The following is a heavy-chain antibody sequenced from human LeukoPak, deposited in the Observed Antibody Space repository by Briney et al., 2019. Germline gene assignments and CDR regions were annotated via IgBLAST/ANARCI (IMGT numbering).Heavy chain of an antibody. CDR3: AKVRRYLWSRELLSHADY. D-gene: IGHD3-10*01. V-gene: IGHV3-23*01. CDR2: ISGSGGST. Sequence: PGGSLRLSCAASGFTFSSYAMSWVRQAPGKGLEWVSAISGSGGSTYYADSVKGRFTISRDNSKNTLYLQMNSLRAEDTAVYYCAKVRRYLWSRELLSHADYWGQGTLVTVSS. CDR1: GFTFSSYA. J-gene: IGHJ4*02.